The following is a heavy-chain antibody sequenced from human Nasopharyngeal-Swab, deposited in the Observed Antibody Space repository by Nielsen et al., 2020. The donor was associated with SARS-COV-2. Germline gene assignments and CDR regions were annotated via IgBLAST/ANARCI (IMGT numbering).Heavy chain of an antibody. CDR2: IKQDGSEK. D-gene: IGHD1-26*01. J-gene: IGHJ3*02. CDR1: GFTFSSYW. V-gene: IGHV3-7*01. CDR3: AREWRERGLGSSGSRPQANAFDI. Sequence: GESLKISCAASGFTFSSYWMSWVRQAPGRGLEWVANIKQDGSEKYYVDSVKGRFTISRDNAKNSLYLQMNSLRAEDTAVYYCAREWRERGLGSSGSRPQANAFDIWRQGTMVTVSS.